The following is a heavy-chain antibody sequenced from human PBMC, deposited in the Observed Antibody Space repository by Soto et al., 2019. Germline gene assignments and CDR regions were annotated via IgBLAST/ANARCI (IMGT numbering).Heavy chain of an antibody. Sequence: SETLSLTCTVSGGSISSGGYYWSWIRQHPGKGLEWIGYIYYSGSTYYNPSLKSRVTISVDTSKNQFSLKLSSVTAADTAVYYCAREGVGYCSRTSCHYYYYGMDVWGQGTTVTVSS. CDR2: IYYSGST. V-gene: IGHV4-31*03. CDR1: GGSISSGGYY. J-gene: IGHJ6*02. CDR3: AREGVGYCSRTSCHYYYYGMDV. D-gene: IGHD2-2*01.